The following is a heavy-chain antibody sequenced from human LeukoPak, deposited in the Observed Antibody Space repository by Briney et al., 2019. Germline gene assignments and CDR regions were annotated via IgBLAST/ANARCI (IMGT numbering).Heavy chain of an antibody. D-gene: IGHD3-3*01. CDR3: ARGRSDFWSGYFNWFDP. Sequence: SETLSLTCTVSGGSISSGDYYWRWIRQPPGRGLEWIVYIYYSGSTYYNPSLKSRVTISVDTSKNQFSLKLSSVTAADTAVYYCARGRSDFWSGYFNWFDPWGQGTLVTVSS. V-gene: IGHV4-30-4*01. CDR1: GGSISSGDYY. CDR2: IYYSGST. J-gene: IGHJ5*02.